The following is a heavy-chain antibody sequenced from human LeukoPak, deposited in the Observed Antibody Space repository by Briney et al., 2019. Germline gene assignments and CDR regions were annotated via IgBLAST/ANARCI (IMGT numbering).Heavy chain of an antibody. CDR2: INHSGST. CDR3: ARGVFVGDGYNLFYFDY. Sequence: PSETLSLTCAVYGGSFSGYYWSWIRQPPGKGLEWIGEINHSGSTNYNPSLKSRVTISVDTSKNQFSLKLSSVTAADTAVYYCARGVFVGDGYNLFYFDYWVQGTLVTVSS. J-gene: IGHJ4*02. CDR1: GGSFSGYY. V-gene: IGHV4-34*01. D-gene: IGHD5-24*01.